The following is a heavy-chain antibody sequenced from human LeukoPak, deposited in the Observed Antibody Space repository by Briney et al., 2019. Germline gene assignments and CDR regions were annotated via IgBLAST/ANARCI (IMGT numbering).Heavy chain of an antibody. J-gene: IGHJ4*02. CDR1: GGSISSSSYY. Sequence: SETLSLTCTVSGGSISSSSYYWGWIRQPPGKGLEWIGSIYYSGSTYYNPSLKSRVTISVDTSKNQFSLKLSSVTAADTAVYYCARDREYSSWGQGTLVTVSS. CDR2: IYYSGST. D-gene: IGHD6-6*01. V-gene: IGHV4-39*07. CDR3: ARDREYSS.